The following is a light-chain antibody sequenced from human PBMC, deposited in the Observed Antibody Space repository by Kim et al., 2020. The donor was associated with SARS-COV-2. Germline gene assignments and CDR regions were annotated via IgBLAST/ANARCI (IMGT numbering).Light chain of an antibody. J-gene: IGLJ3*02. V-gene: IGLV6-57*02. CDR1: SGSIASND. Sequence: NFMLTQPHSVSESPGKTVTISCTGSSGSIASNDVQWYQQRPGSAPTTVIYEDNQRPSGVPDRFSGSIDSSSNSASLTISGLKTEDEADYYCQSYDSSNRWVFGGGTQLTVL. CDR2: EDN. CDR3: QSYDSSNRWV.